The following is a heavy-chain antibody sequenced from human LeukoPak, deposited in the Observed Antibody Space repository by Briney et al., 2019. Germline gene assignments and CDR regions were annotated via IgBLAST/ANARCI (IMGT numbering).Heavy chain of an antibody. D-gene: IGHD2-15*01. Sequence: GGSLRLSCAASGFTFSSYAMNWVRQAPGKGLEYVSAISTNGGSTNYANSVKGRFTISRDNSKSTLYLQMGSLRAEDMAVYYCASDRAYSQFDYWGQGTLVTVSS. V-gene: IGHV3-64*01. CDR3: ASDRAYSQFDY. J-gene: IGHJ4*02. CDR1: GFTFSSYA. CDR2: ISTNGGST.